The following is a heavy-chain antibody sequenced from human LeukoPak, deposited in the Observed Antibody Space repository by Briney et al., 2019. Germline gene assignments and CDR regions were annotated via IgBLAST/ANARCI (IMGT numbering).Heavy chain of an antibody. CDR2: IYTSGST. Sequence: SETLSLTCTVSGGSISSYYWSWIRQPPGKGLEWIGYIYTSGSTNYNPSLKSRVTISVDTSKNQFSLKLSSVTAADTAVYYSARGKDSSSWYWFDPWGQGTLVPVSS. CDR3: ARGKDSSSWYWFDP. J-gene: IGHJ5*02. CDR1: GGSISSYY. D-gene: IGHD6-13*01. V-gene: IGHV4-4*09.